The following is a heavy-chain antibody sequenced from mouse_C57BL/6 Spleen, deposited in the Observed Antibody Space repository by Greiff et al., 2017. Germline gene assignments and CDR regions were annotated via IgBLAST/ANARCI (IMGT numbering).Heavy chain of an antibody. D-gene: IGHD1-1*01. J-gene: IGHJ1*03. Sequence: QVQLKQSGAELVKPGASVKLSCKASGYTFTEYTIHWVKQRPGQGLEWIGWFYPGSGSIKYNEKFKDKATLTADKSSSTVYMELSRLTSEDSAVYFCARHGGDYYGSSSHWYFDVWGTGTTVTVSS. V-gene: IGHV1-62-2*01. CDR3: ARHGGDYYGSSSHWYFDV. CDR2: FYPGSGSI. CDR1: GYTFTEYT.